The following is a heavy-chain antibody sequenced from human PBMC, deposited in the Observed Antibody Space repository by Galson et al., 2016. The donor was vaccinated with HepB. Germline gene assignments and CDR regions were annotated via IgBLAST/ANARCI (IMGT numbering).Heavy chain of an antibody. CDR3: AKENLKDSSSWYGGMDV. CDR1: GFIFSDHA. D-gene: IGHD6-13*01. Sequence: SLRLSCAASGFIFSDHAMNWVRHVPGKGLEWIAGINWISGNIGYADSVKGRFTISRDNAENSLYLQMNTLRPGDTGLYYCAKENLKDSSSWYGGMDVWGQGTTVIVSS. CDR2: INWISGNI. V-gene: IGHV3-9*01. J-gene: IGHJ6*02.